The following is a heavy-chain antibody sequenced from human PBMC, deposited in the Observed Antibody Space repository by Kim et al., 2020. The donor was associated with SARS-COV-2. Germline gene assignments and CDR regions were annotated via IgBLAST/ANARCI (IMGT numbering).Heavy chain of an antibody. CDR1: GFTFSNYG. V-gene: IGHV3-33*01. Sequence: GGSLRLSCAASGFTFSNYGMHWVRQAPGKGLEWVAFIWYDGSREYYAGSVKGRFSISRDSSQNTLFLQMNSLRAEDTALYYCVRDRYGLDYWGQGTLVTVSS. CDR2: IWYDGSRE. J-gene: IGHJ4*02. CDR3: VRDRYGLDY. D-gene: IGHD5-18*01.